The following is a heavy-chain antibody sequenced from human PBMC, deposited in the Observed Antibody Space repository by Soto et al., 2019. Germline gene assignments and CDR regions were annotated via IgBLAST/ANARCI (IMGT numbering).Heavy chain of an antibody. CDR2: TSYDGKS. J-gene: IGHJ4*01. D-gene: IGHD3-16*01. CDR3: ARDLSSAYQTFYFDY. CDR1: GYLINSGYS. Sequence: PSETLSLTCKVSGYLINSGYSWGWIRQSPGKGLEWIGSTSYDGKSYYKPSLKSRVVMSVDLANNQFSLRLRSVTAADTAVYYCARDLSSAYQTFYFDYWGQGTPVTVSS. V-gene: IGHV4-38-2*02.